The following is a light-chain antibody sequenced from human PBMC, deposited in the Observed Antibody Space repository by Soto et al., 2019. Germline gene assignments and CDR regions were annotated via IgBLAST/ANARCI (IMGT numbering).Light chain of an antibody. CDR2: GAS. V-gene: IGKV1-39*01. CDR3: EESYTALWGT. J-gene: IGKJ1*01. CDR1: QSISRS. Sequence: DIQMTQSPSSLSASVGDRVTITCRASQSISRSLNWYQRKLGKVPKVLIYGASSLQSGVPSRFSGSGSGTDFTLTISRQQPEDFATYYCEESYTALWGTFGQGTRVEI.